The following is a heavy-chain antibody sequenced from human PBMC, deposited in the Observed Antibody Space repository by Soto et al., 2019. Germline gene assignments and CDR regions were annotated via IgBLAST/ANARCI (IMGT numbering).Heavy chain of an antibody. J-gene: IGHJ4*02. D-gene: IGHD3-22*01. V-gene: IGHV3-23*01. CDR2: IDGRATSA. CDR3: AKSRYSVSSGDVDDF. CDR1: GFTFSNYA. Sequence: EVQLLESGGGLVQPGGSLRLSCAASGFTFSNYAMSWVRQAPGKGLEWVSGIDGRATSAYYADSVKGRFAISRDNSYNPLFLQLNRLRAESTAVYYWAKSRYSVSSGDVDDFWGQGTLVSASS.